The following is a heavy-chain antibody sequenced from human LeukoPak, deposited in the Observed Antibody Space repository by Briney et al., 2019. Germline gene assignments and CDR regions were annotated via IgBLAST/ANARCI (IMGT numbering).Heavy chain of an antibody. CDR3: ARHSGGTYYVSLDP. J-gene: IGHJ5*02. Sequence: SETLSLTCTVSGGSISIYYWSWIRQPPGKGLEWIGYIYYSRSTNYNPSLKSRVTISVDTSKNQFSLKLSSVTAADTAVYYCARHSGGTYYVSLDPWGQGTLVTVSS. CDR1: GGSISIYY. D-gene: IGHD1-26*01. V-gene: IGHV4-59*08. CDR2: IYYSRST.